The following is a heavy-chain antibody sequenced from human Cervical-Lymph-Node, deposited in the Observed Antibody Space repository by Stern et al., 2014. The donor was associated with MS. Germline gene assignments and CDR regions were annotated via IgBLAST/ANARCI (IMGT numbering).Heavy chain of an antibody. CDR2: IYHSGSA. CDR3: ARDVGPYFGELRDYYYYGMDV. V-gene: IGHV4-31*03. D-gene: IGHD3-10*01. CDR1: GGSISSSGYY. J-gene: IGHJ6*02. Sequence: VQLVESGPGLVKPSQTLSLTCTVSGGSISSSGYYWTWIRQHPGRGLEWIGYIYHSGSAFYNPSLKSRITISVDTSKNQFSLKLSSVTAADTAVYFCARDVGPYFGELRDYYYYGMDVWGQGTTVTVSS.